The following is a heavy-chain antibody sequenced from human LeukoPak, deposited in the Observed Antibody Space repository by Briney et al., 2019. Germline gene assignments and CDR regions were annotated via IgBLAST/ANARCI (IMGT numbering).Heavy chain of an antibody. D-gene: IGHD2-8*01. CDR2: ISAYNGNT. Sequence: ASVKVSCKASGYTFTSYGISWVRQAPGQGLEWMGWISAYNGNTNYAQKLQGRVTMTTDTSKSKAYMELRSLRSDDTAVYYCAIYCTNGVCYRAYRGGDCYAFDIWGQGTMVTVSS. CDR3: AIYCTNGVCYRAYRGGDCYAFDI. V-gene: IGHV1-18*01. J-gene: IGHJ3*02. CDR1: GYTFTSYG.